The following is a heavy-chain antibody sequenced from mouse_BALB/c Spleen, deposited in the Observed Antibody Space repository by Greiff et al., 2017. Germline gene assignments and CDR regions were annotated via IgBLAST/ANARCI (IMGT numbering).Heavy chain of an antibody. Sequence: EVQGVESGGGLVQPGGSRKLSCAASGFTFSSFGMHWVRQAPEKGLEWVAYISSGSSTIYYADTVKGRFTISRDNPKNTLFLQMTSLRSEDTAMYYCARSSFTTVNYFDYWGQGTTLTVSS. V-gene: IGHV5-17*02. J-gene: IGHJ2*01. CDR3: ARSSFTTVNYFDY. CDR1: GFTFSSFG. D-gene: IGHD1-1*01. CDR2: ISSGSSTI.